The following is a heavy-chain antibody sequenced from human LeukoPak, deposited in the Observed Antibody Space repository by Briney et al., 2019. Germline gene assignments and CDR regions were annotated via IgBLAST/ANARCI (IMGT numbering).Heavy chain of an antibody. D-gene: IGHD6-25*01. J-gene: IGHJ4*02. Sequence: GGSLRLSCAASGFTFRGYGMHWVRQTPGKGLEWVSAIETDGSATTYADSVEGRFSISRDNAKNILYLQMNSLRVEDTAVYHCARGGGYRLDYWGQGTLVTVSS. CDR3: ARGGGYRLDY. V-gene: IGHV3-74*01. CDR2: IETDGSAT. CDR1: GFTFRGYG.